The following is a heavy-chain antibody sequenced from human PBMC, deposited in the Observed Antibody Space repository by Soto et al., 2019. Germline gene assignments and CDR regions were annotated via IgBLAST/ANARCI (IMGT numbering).Heavy chain of an antibody. Sequence: SETLSLTCTVSGGSISSGGYYWSWIRQHPGKGLEWIGYIYYSGSTYYNTSLKSRVTISEDTSKNQFSLKLSSVTAADTAVYYCARDRRVAAAGPRFYYYGMDVWGQGTTVTVSS. V-gene: IGHV4-31*03. CDR3: ARDRRVAAAGPRFYYYGMDV. CDR1: GGSISSGGYY. D-gene: IGHD6-13*01. CDR2: IYYSGST. J-gene: IGHJ6*02.